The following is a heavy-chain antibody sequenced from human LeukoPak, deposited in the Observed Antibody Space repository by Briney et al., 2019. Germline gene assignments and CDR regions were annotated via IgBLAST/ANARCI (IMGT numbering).Heavy chain of an antibody. V-gene: IGHV4-61*02. CDR3: ARNRLSYYYYGMDV. Sequence: PSQTLSLTCTVSGGSISSGSYYWSWIRQPAGKGLEWIGRIYTSGSTNYNPSLKSRVTISVDTSKNQFSLKLSSVTAADTAVYYCARNRLSYYYYGMDVWGQGTTVTVSS. CDR1: GGSISSGSYY. J-gene: IGHJ6*02. D-gene: IGHD2/OR15-2a*01. CDR2: IYTSGST.